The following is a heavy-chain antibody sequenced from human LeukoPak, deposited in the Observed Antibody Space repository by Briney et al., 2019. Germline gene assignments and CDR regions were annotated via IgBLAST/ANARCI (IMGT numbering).Heavy chain of an antibody. CDR1: GRPISRYF. V-gene: IGHV4-4*07. Sequence: PSDTLSLTCTVSGRPISRYFWRWIRQPAGRGLDGIERIYTSGCTNYNPSLKRGVAMSVDTSKIQFSLRLSSVSAADTAVYYCARQQWLVSWFDPWGQGTMVTVPS. D-gene: IGHD6-19*01. CDR3: ARQQWLVSWFDP. J-gene: IGHJ5*02. CDR2: IYTSGCT.